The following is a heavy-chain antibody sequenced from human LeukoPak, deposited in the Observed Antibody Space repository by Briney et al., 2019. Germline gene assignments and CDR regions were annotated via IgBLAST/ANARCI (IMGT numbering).Heavy chain of an antibody. CDR2: IWYDGSNK. Sequence: GGSLRLSCAASGFTFSSYGMHWVRQAPGKGLEWVAVIWYDGSNKYYADSVKGRFTISRDNSKNTLYLQMNSLRAEDTAVYYCAKDLMSYYDSSGYYRDDAFDIWGQGTMVTVSS. J-gene: IGHJ3*02. CDR3: AKDLMSYYDSSGYYRDDAFDI. CDR1: GFTFSSYG. V-gene: IGHV3-33*06. D-gene: IGHD3-22*01.